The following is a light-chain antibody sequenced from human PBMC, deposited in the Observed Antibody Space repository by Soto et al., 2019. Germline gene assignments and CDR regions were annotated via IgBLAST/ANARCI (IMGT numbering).Light chain of an antibody. CDR2: AAS. Sequence: DIQMTQSPSSLSASVGDRFTITCRASQSISNFLNWYQQKPGKAPKLLIYAASSLRSGVTSRFSGSGSGTEFTLTISSLQPDDFATYYCQQYNSYWTFGQGTKVDI. CDR1: QSISNF. J-gene: IGKJ1*01. V-gene: IGKV1-5*01. CDR3: QQYNSYWT.